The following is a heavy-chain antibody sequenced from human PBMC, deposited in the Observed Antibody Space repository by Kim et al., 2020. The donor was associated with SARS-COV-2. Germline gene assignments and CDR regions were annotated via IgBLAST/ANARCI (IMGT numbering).Heavy chain of an antibody. CDR3: ARDLGYNWNYFHDY. D-gene: IGHD1-7*01. Sequence: ASVKVSCKASGYTFTGYYMHWVRQAPGQGLEWMGWINPNSGGTNYAQKFQGRVTMTRDTSISTAYMELSRLRSDDTAVYYCARDLGYNWNYFHDYWGQGTLVTVSS. J-gene: IGHJ4*02. V-gene: IGHV1-2*02. CDR2: INPNSGGT. CDR1: GYTFTGYY.